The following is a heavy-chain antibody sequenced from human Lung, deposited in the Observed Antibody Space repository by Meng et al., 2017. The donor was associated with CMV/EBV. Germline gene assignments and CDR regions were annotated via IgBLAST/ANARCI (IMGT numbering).Heavy chain of an antibody. Sequence: SVKVSCXASGYTFTGYYMHWVRQAPGQGLEWMGWINPNSGGTNYTQKFQGRVTMTRDTSISTAYMELSRLRSDDTAVYYCAGGPMISTSLEYWGQGTLVTFSS. CDR1: GYTFTGYY. D-gene: IGHD2-2*01. V-gene: IGHV1-2*02. CDR2: INPNSGGT. J-gene: IGHJ4*02. CDR3: AGGPMISTSLEY.